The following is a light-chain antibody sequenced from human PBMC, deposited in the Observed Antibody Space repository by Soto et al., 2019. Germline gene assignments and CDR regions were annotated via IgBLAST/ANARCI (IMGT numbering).Light chain of an antibody. CDR2: EVS. V-gene: IGLV2-18*02. Sequence: QSVLTQPPSVSGSPGQSVTISCTGTSSDVGSYNRVSWYQQPPGTAPKLMIYEVSNRPSGVPDRFSGSKSGNTASLTISGLQAEDEADYYCSSYTSSSTYVFGTGPRSPS. CDR3: SSYTSSSTYV. CDR1: SSDVGSYNR. J-gene: IGLJ1*01.